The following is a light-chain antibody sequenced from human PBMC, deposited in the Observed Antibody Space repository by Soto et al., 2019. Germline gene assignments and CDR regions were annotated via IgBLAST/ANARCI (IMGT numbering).Light chain of an antibody. CDR1: SSDVGGYNY. CDR3: SSYRSGSVVL. CDR2: GVN. Sequence: QSALTQPASVSGSPGQSVTISCTRTSSDVGGYNYVSWYQQHPGKAPKLVIYGVNYRPSGVSARFSGSKFQNTASLTISGLQAEDEADYYCSSYRSGSVVLFGGGTKVTVL. V-gene: IGLV2-14*01. J-gene: IGLJ3*02.